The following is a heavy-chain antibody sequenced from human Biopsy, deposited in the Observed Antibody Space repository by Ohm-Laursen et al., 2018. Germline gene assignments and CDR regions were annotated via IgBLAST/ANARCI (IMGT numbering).Heavy chain of an antibody. CDR2: IRNT. CDR1: GDSISSSTYY. CDR3: AQTRNDYGGFYFDY. V-gene: IGHV4-39*01. Sequence: SDTLSLTWSASGDSISSSTYYWGWIRQPPGKGLEWIGTIRNTYFRTSLKSRVTMSVDTSKNQFSLKLSSVTAADTGVYYCAQTRNDYGGFYFDYWGRGTLVTVSS. D-gene: IGHD4/OR15-4a*01. J-gene: IGHJ4*02.